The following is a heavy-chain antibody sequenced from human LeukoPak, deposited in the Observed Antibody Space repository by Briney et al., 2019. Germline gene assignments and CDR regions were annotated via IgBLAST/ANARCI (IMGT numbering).Heavy chain of an antibody. CDR3: ARGGTRTAYYFDY. V-gene: IGHV4-30-4*01. Sequence: PSETLSLTCTVSGDSISSGDYYWSWIRQSPGKGLGWIGYIYYSGSTYYNPSLKSRVTISVDTSKNQFSLKLSSVTAADTAVYYCARGGTRTAYYFDYWGQGTLVTVSS. J-gene: IGHJ4*02. CDR1: GDSISSGDYY. D-gene: IGHD3-16*01. CDR2: IYYSGST.